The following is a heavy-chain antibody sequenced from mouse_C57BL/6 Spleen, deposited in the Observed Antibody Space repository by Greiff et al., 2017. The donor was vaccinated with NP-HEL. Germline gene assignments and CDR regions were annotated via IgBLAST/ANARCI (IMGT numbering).Heavy chain of an antibody. CDR3: ASSYDGYYWFAY. J-gene: IGHJ3*01. D-gene: IGHD2-3*01. CDR1: GYTFTDYY. V-gene: IGHV1-26*01. Sequence: EVQLQQSGPELVKPGASVKISCKASGYTFTDYYMNWVKQSHGKSLEWIGDINPNNGGTSYNQKFKGKATLTVDKSSSTAYMELRSLTSEDSAVYDCASSYDGYYWFAYWGQGTLVTVSA. CDR2: INPNNGGT.